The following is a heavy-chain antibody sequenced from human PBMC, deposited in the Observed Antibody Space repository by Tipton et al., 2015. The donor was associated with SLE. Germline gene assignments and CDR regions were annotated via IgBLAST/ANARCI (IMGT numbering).Heavy chain of an antibody. J-gene: IGHJ4*02. Sequence: TLSLTCTVSGGSVRSVSYYWSWIRQSPGKGLEWIGEIHYSGNTKYNLSLKSRVTMSVDTSENQFSLRLSSVTTADTAAYYCARDRGGDYFDYWGPGTLVTVSS. CDR3: ARDRGGDYFDY. D-gene: IGHD3-10*01. V-gene: IGHV4-61*01. CDR1: GGSVRSVSYY. CDR2: IHYSGNT.